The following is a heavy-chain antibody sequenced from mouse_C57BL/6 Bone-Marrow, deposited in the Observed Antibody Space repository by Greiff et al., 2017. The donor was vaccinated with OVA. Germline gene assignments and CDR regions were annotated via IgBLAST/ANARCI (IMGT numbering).Heavy chain of an antibody. J-gene: IGHJ3*01. CDR2: INPNNGGT. D-gene: IGHD2-4*01. CDR3: ARPGDYDDGFAY. Sequence: EVKLVESGPELVKPGASVKIPCKASGYTFTDYNMDWVKQSHGKSLEWIGDINPNNGGTIYNQKFKGKATLTVYKSSSTAYMELRSLTSEDTAVYYCARPGDYDDGFAYWGQGTLVTVSA. V-gene: IGHV1-18*01. CDR1: GYTFTDYN.